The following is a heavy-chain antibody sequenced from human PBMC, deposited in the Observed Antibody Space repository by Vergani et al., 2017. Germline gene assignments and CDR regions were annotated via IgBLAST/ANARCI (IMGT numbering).Heavy chain of an antibody. Sequence: EVQLVQSGAEVKKPGESLKISCQISGYRFTNYWIGWVRQMPAKGLEWMGIIHPADSDTRYSPSFQGQVTISVDKSISTAYLQRSSLRASDSAMYYCARLYGRDSSGSKYFDYWGQGTLVTVSS. CDR3: ARLYGRDSSGSKYFDY. CDR2: IHPADSDT. D-gene: IGHD3-22*01. J-gene: IGHJ4*02. V-gene: IGHV5-51*01. CDR1: GYRFTNYW.